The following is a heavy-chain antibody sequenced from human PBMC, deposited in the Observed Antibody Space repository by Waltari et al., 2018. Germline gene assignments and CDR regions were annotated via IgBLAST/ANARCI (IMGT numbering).Heavy chain of an antibody. V-gene: IGHV1-69*13. J-gene: IGHJ3*02. CDR1: GGTFSSYA. D-gene: IGHD6-13*01. CDR3: ARPKQQLVEGAFDI. CDR2: VIPIFGTA. Sequence: QVQLVQSGAEVKKPGSSVKVSCKASGGTFSSYAIGWVRPSPGQGLEWMGGVIPIFGTANYAQKFQGRVTITADESTSTAYMELSSLRSEDTAVYYCARPKQQLVEGAFDIWGQGTMVTVSS.